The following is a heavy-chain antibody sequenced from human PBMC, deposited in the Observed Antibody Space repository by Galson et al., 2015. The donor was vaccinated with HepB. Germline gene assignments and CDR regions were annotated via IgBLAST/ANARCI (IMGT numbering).Heavy chain of an antibody. Sequence: SVKVSCKVSGYTLTELSMHWVRQAPGKGLEWMGGFDPEDGETIYAQKFQGRVTMTEDTSTDTAYMELSSLRSEDTAVYYCATADPGAVAGTPYFDYWGQGTLVTVSS. J-gene: IGHJ4*02. V-gene: IGHV1-24*01. D-gene: IGHD6-19*01. CDR1: GYTLTELS. CDR3: ATADPGAVAGTPYFDY. CDR2: FDPEDGET.